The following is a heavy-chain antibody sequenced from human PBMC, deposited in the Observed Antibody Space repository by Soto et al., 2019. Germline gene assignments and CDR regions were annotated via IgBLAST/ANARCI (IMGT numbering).Heavy chain of an antibody. V-gene: IGHV3-23*01. D-gene: IGHD2-8*01. CDR1: GFIFGNHG. J-gene: IGHJ4*02. CDR2: INANAVDT. CDR3: VSWVSAHFDF. Sequence: PGGSLRLSCAASGFIFGNHGMTGVRQAPGRALEWVSTINANAVDTHYADSVKGRFTISRDNSKRTLSLQRNSLRAEDTAIYYCVSWVSAHFDFWGPGTEVTVSS.